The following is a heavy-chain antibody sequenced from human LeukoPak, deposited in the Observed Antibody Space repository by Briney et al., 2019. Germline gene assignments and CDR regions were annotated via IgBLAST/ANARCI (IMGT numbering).Heavy chain of an antibody. CDR2: IRSKANSYAT. D-gene: IGHD3-3*01. Sequence: PGGSLRLSCAASGFTFSGSAMHWVRQASGKGLEWVGRIRSKANSYATAYAASVKGRFTISRDDSKNTAYLQMNSLKTEDTAVYYCANPYDFWSGYPLDYWGQGTLVTVSS. CDR3: ANPYDFWSGYPLDY. CDR1: GFTFSGSA. J-gene: IGHJ4*02. V-gene: IGHV3-73*01.